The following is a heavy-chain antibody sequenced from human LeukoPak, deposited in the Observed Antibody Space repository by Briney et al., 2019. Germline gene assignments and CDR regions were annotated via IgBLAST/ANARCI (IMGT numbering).Heavy chain of an antibody. J-gene: IGHJ4*02. V-gene: IGHV3-30*03. CDR2: ISYDGSNK. Sequence: GGSLRLSCAASGFTFSSYGMHWVRQAPGKGLEWVAVISYDGSNKYYADSVKGRFTISRDNSKNTLYLQMNSLRAEDTAVYYCARDGSYYDSSGYSRDWGQGTLVTVSS. CDR1: GFTFSSYG. D-gene: IGHD3-22*01. CDR3: ARDGSYYDSSGYSRD.